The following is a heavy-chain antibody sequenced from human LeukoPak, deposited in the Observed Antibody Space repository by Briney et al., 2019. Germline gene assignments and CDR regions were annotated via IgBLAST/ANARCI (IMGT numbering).Heavy chain of an antibody. D-gene: IGHD6-13*01. J-gene: IGHJ4*02. CDR3: ARDSAGNDY. V-gene: IGHV3-7*01. CDR1: GFTFSTYW. CDR2: IKQDGSEK. Sequence: GGSLRLSCEASGFTFSTYWMSWVHQAPGKGLEWVANIKQDGSEKYYVDSAKGRFTISRDNAKNSLYLQMNSLRAEDTAMYYCARDSAGNDYWGQGTLVTVSS.